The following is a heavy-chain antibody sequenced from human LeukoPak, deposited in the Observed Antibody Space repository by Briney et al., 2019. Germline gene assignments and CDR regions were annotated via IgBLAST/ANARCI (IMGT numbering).Heavy chain of an antibody. V-gene: IGHV4-34*01. D-gene: IGHD6-13*01. Sequence: SETLSLTCAVYGGSFSGYYWSWIRQPPGKGLEWIGEINHSGSTNYSPSLKSRVTISVDTSKNQFSLKLSSVTAADTAVYYCARSPGVRRYSSSWYYNYWGQGTLVTVSS. CDR2: INHSGST. CDR3: ARSPGVRRYSSSWYYNY. CDR1: GGSFSGYY. J-gene: IGHJ4*02.